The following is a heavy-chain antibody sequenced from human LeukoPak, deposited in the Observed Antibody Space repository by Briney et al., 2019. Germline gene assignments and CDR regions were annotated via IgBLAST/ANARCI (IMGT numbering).Heavy chain of an antibody. Sequence: PSQTLSLTCTVSGGSISSGSYYWSWIRQPPGKDLEWIGYIFHSGSSYYNPSLKTRVTISVDTSKNQFSLKLSSVTAADTAVYYCARRYSSGWFFDYWGQGTLVTVSS. CDR1: GGSISSGSYY. V-gene: IGHV4-30-2*01. J-gene: IGHJ4*02. CDR3: ARRYSSGWFFDY. D-gene: IGHD6-19*01. CDR2: IFHSGSS.